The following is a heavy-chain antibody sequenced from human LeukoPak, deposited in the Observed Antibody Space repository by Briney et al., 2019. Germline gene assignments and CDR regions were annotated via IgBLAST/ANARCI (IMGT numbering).Heavy chain of an antibody. J-gene: IGHJ3*02. CDR1: GFASNSYA. D-gene: IGHD6-13*01. CDR3: ARALIAAAGIDAFDI. V-gene: IGHV3-30*04. Sequence: GRSLRLSCAASGFASNSYAMHWVRQAPGKGLEWVALIPYDGSNKYYADSVRGRFTISRDNSKNTLFLQMNSLRAEDTAVYYCARALIAAAGIDAFDIWGQGTMVTVSS. CDR2: IPYDGSNK.